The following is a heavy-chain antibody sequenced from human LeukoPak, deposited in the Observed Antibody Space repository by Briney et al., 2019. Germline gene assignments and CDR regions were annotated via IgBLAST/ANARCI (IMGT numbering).Heavy chain of an antibody. J-gene: IGHJ3*02. CDR3: ASPSITIFGVVTSGAFDI. Sequence: SETLSLTCTVSGGSISSSSYYWGWIRQPPGKGLEWIGSIYYSGSTYYNPSLKSRVTISVDTSKNQFSLKLSSVTAADTAVYYCASPSITIFGVVTSGAFDIWGQGTMVTVSS. CDR2: IYYSGST. D-gene: IGHD3-3*01. CDR1: GGSISSSSYY. V-gene: IGHV4-39*01.